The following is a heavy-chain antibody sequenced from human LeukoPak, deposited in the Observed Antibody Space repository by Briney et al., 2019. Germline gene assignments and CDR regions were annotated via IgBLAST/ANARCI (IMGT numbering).Heavy chain of an antibody. CDR1: GYSISSGYY. J-gene: IGHJ4*02. Sequence: PSETLSLTCTVSGYSISSGYYWGWIRQPPGKGLEWIGTIYYTGSTFYNPSLKSRVTISLDTSKNQFSLRLNSVTAADTAVYYCARVGGSGWPRGKFDYWGQGTLVTVSS. D-gene: IGHD6-19*01. CDR2: IYYTGST. V-gene: IGHV4-38-2*02. CDR3: ARVGGSGWPRGKFDY.